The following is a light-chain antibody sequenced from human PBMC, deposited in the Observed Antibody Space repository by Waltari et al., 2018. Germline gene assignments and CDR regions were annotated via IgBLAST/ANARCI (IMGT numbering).Light chain of an antibody. CDR2: GAS. Sequence: ELVLTQSPGTLSLSPGDRATISCRASQSVSRTLAWYQQKPGQAPRLLIYGASIRATGNPDRYRRSGSGTDFSLTSSRRGPVDFAVYYGQHYVRLPATFGQGTKVEIK. J-gene: IGKJ1*01. CDR3: QHYVRLPAT. CDR1: QSVSRT. V-gene: IGKV3-20*01.